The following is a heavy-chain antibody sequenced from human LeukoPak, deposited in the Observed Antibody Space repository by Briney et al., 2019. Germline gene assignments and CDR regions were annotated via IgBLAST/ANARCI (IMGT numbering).Heavy chain of an antibody. Sequence: ETLSLTCTVSGGSISSSSYYWGWIRQPPGKGLEWIGSIYYSGSTYYNPSLKSRVTISVDTSKNQFSLKLSSVTAADTAVYYCARAMVRGVRTNWFDPWGQGTLVTVSS. J-gene: IGHJ5*02. CDR2: IYYSGST. V-gene: IGHV4-39*01. CDR3: ARAMVRGVRTNWFDP. CDR1: GGSISSSSYY. D-gene: IGHD3-10*01.